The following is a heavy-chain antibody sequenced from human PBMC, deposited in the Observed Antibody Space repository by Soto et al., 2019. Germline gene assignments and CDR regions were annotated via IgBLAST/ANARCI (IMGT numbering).Heavy chain of an antibody. J-gene: IGHJ5*02. Sequence: GASVQVSCKAPRDTSTSYYINSVRQALGQGLEWMGVINPHGGSTHYAQHFRGRVTMTRDSSTSTVYMELRSLTSEDTAFYYCARASGGNSEIVIDGNKGFAPWGQGTLVTVSS. V-gene: IGHV1-46*01. D-gene: IGHD3-16*02. CDR3: ARASGGNSEIVIDGNKGFAP. CDR2: INPHGGST. CDR1: RDTSTSYY.